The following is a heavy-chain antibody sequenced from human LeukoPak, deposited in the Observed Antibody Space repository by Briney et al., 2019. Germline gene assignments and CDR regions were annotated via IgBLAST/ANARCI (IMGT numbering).Heavy chain of an antibody. CDR3: ARDSGISGRTDY. J-gene: IGHJ4*02. Sequence: SETLSLTCTVSGGSINSGGYWSWIRQHPGKGLEWIGYIYYSGTTYFNPSLKGRVTMSVDTSKNQFSLKLSSVTAADTAVYYCARDSGISGRTDYWGRGTLVTVSS. CDR2: IYYSGTT. D-gene: IGHD3-10*01. V-gene: IGHV4-31*03. CDR1: GGSINSGGY.